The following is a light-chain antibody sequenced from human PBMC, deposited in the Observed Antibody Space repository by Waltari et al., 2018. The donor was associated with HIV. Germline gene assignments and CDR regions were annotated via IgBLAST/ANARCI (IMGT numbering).Light chain of an antibody. V-gene: IGLV3-25*03. CDR1: ALAKQY. J-gene: IGLJ2*01. CDR2: KDN. CDR3: QSADSGGTWDVV. Sequence: SYQLIQLPSVSVSPGQPARSSCSGDALAKQYADWYQQKPGQAPELMISKDNERPSGTPERFSGSSSGTTVTLTISGVQAEDEADYYCQSADSGGTWDVVFGGGTKLTVL.